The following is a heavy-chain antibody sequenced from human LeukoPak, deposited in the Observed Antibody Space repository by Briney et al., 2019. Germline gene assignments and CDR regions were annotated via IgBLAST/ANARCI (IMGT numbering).Heavy chain of an antibody. CDR2: LSGGSDHI. CDR1: GFTFSSYN. D-gene: IGHD6-6*01. J-gene: IGHJ5*02. V-gene: IGHV3-21*04. Sequence: GGSLRLSCAASGFTFSSYNMYWVRQAPGQGLEWVSSLSGGSDHIYYADPVKGRFTISRDNAKNSLYLQMNSLRAEDTALYHCARRSSSSGRFDPWGQGTLVTVSS. CDR3: ARRSSSSGRFDP.